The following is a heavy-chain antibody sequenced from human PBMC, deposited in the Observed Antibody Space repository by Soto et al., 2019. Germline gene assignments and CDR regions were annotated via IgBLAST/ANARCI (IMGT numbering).Heavy chain of an antibody. Sequence: QLQLQESGPGLVKPSETLSLTCTVSGGSISSSTYHWAWIRQPPGKGLEWIASIYYTGTTYYSPSLKRRVTLSVDTSKNHFSLKLSSVTAADTAVYYCSRERESASEHWGQGTLVTVSS. CDR1: GGSISSSTYH. CDR2: IYYTGTT. CDR3: SRERESASEH. J-gene: IGHJ4*02. V-gene: IGHV4-39*02.